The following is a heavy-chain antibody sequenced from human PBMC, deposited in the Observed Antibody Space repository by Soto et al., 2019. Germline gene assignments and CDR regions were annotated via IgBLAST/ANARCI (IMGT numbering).Heavy chain of an antibody. CDR2: ISAYNGNT. D-gene: IGHD6-19*01. CDR3: AKITGYSSGLGLWFVP. V-gene: IGHV1-18*01. J-gene: IGHJ5*02. CDR1: GYTFTSYC. Sequence: ASVKVSCKASGYTFTSYCISWVRQAPGQGLEWMGWISAYNGNTNYAQKLQGRVTMTTDTSTSTAYMELRSLRSDDTAVYYCAKITGYSSGLGLWFVPWGQGTLVTVSS.